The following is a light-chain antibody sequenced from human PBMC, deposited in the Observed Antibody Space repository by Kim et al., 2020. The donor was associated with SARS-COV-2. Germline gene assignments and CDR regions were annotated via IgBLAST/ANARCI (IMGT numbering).Light chain of an antibody. CDR2: KAS. J-gene: IGKJ1*01. CDR1: QTINIW. V-gene: IGKV1-5*03. CDR3: QQYNTYPWT. Sequence: ASVSDRVTITCRASQTINIWLAWYPQKPGKAPKPLIYKASSLESGVPSRFSGSGSGTEFTLTISSLQPDDFATYYCQQYNTYPWTFGQGTKVDI.